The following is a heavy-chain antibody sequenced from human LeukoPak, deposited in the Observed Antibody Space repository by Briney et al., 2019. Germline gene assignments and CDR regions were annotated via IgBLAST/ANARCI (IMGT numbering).Heavy chain of an antibody. CDR3: ARGPYSSSWYTAEVAYFDY. V-gene: IGHV3-74*01. Sequence: GGSLRLSCAASGFTFTTYWMHWVRQAPGKGLVWVSHINSDGSITSYADSVKGRFTISRGNSKNTLYLQMNSLRAEDTAVYYCARGPYSSSWYTAEVAYFDYWGQGTLVTVSS. J-gene: IGHJ4*02. D-gene: IGHD6-13*01. CDR1: GFTFTTYW. CDR2: INSDGSIT.